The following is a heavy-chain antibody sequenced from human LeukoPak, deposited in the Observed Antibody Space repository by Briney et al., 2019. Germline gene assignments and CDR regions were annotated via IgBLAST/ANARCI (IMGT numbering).Heavy chain of an antibody. J-gene: IGHJ4*02. CDR3: ATSHHSWGLPGFDF. CDR2: IDHSSTTM. Sequence: PGVPMRLFCATSGFVLSDFKFRGVRQTPGKVVAWVSSIDHSSTTMYYAHSVRGQFTISRDDAKKSVYLQMNNLRADDMAVYYCATSHHSWGLPGFDFWGQGTLVTVSS. V-gene: IGHV3-48*01. D-gene: IGHD1-26*01. CDR1: GFVLSDFK.